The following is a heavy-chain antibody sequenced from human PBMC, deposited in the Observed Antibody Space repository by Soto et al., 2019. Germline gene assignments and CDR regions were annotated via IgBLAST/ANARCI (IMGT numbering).Heavy chain of an antibody. CDR3: ARARGYSSSWYYYGMDV. V-gene: IGHV4-59*01. D-gene: IGHD6-13*01. Sequence: PSETLSLTCTVSGGSISSYYRSWIRQPPGKGLEWIGYIYYSGSTNYNPSLKSRVTISVDTSKNQFSLKLSSVTAADTAVYYCARARGYSSSWYYYGMDVWGQGTTVTVSS. CDR2: IYYSGST. CDR1: GGSISSYY. J-gene: IGHJ6*02.